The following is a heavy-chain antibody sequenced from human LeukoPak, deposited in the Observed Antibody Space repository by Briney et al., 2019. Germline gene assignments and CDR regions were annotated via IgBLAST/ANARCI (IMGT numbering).Heavy chain of an antibody. CDR2: ISSTSSTI. CDR1: GFTFSSYT. J-gene: IGHJ5*02. CDR3: ARDRSVRSSIVVASGFDP. D-gene: IGHD1-26*01. V-gene: IGHV3-48*01. Sequence: GGSLRLSCAASGFTFSSYTMNWVRQAPGKGLEWVSYISSTSSTIYYAASVKGRFIISRDSAKNSLYLQMNSLRAEDTAVYYCARDRSVRSSIVVASGFDPWGQGTLVTVSS.